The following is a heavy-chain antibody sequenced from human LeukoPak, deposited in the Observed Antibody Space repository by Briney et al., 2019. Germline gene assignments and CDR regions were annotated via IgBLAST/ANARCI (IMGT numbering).Heavy chain of an antibody. CDR2: IYTSGST. V-gene: IGHV4-4*07. D-gene: IGHD1-26*01. J-gene: IGHJ6*02. CDR1: GGSISSYY. CDR3: ARSGSYPSDYYYYGMDV. Sequence: KPSETLSLTCTVSGGSISSYYWSWIRQPAGKGLEWIGRIYTSGSTNYNPSLKSRVTMSVDTSKSQFSLKLSSVTAADTAVYYCARSGSYPSDYYYYGMDVWGQGTTVTVSS.